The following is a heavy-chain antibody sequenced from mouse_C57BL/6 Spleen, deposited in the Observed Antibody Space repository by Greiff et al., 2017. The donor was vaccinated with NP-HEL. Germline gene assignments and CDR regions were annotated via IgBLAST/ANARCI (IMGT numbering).Heavy chain of an antibody. CDR1: GYSITSGYY. Sequence: ESGPGLVKPSQSLSLTCSVTGYSITSGYYWNWIRQFPGNKLEWMGYISYDGSNNYNPSLKNRISITRDTSKNQFFLKLNSVTTEDTATYYCARGAFLSRGFAYWGQGTLVTVSA. D-gene: IGHD3-3*01. J-gene: IGHJ3*01. V-gene: IGHV3-6*01. CDR2: ISYDGSN. CDR3: ARGAFLSRGFAY.